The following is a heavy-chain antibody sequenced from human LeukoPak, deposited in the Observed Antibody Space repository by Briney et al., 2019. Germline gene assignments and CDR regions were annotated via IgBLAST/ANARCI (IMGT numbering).Heavy chain of an antibody. Sequence: GGSLRLSCAASGFSFSSYDLNWVRQAPGKGLEWVSVIYRRGDTDYADSVKGRFSVSRDSYGNTLYLQMNSLRGEDTAVYYCAKVYSARTYAFDMWGQGTVVSVSA. CDR1: GFSFSSYD. D-gene: IGHD6-6*01. CDR2: IYRRGDT. J-gene: IGHJ3*02. CDR3: AKVYSARTYAFDM. V-gene: IGHV3-53*01.